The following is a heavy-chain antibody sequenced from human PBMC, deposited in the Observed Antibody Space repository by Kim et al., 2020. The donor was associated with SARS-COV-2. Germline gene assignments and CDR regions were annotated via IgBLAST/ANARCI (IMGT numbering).Heavy chain of an antibody. Sequence: SETLSLTCNVSGVSISGDYWSWIRQTPEKGLQWIASISYAGTMSYNPSLKRRVTISVDTSKNQVSLKLSSLTAADTAMYYCARHLSGSGAFYNVGYWGQGSLVTVSS. J-gene: IGHJ4*02. V-gene: IGHV4-59*08. CDR1: GVSISGDY. D-gene: IGHD3-10*01. CDR3: ARHLSGSGAFYNVGY. CDR2: ISYAGTM.